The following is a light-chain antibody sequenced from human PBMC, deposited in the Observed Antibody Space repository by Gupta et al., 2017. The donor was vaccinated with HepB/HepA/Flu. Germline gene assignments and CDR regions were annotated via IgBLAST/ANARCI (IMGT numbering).Light chain of an antibody. J-gene: IGKJ4*01. Sequence: EMVLTRPPATRSLSPGDGATLSCGASQSVSNFLAWYQQKPGQAPSLLIYDASNRATGTPDRFSGSGSGTDFTLTITSLEPEDFAVYSCQQRSNWPATFGGGTKVEIK. CDR2: DAS. CDR3: QQRSNWPAT. CDR1: QSVSNF. V-gene: IGKV3-11*01.